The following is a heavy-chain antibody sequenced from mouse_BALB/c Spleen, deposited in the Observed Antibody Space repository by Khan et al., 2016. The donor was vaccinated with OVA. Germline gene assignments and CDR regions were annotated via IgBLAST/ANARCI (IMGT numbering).Heavy chain of an antibody. D-gene: IGHD1-1*01. CDR2: INPNNGGT. J-gene: IGHJ2*01. CDR1: GYTFIDYN. CDR3: ARTAYGSLGY. V-gene: IGHV1-18*01. Sequence: VHVKQSGPELVKPGASVKIPCKASGYTFIDYNMDWVKQNHGKSLEWIGDINPNNGGTFYNQKFKGKAILTVDKSSSTAYMELRSRTSEDTAVYYCARTAYGSLGYWGQGTTLTVSS.